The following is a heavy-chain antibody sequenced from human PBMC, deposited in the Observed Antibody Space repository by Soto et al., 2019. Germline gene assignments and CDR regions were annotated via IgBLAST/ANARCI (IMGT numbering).Heavy chain of an antibody. J-gene: IGHJ4*02. D-gene: IGHD6-19*01. Sequence: QVQLQESDPGLVKPSETLSLTCTVSGGSVSSGSYYCSWIRQPPGKGLEWIGYIYYSGSTNYNPSLKSRVTISVDTSKNQFSLKLNSVTAADTAVYYCASYSSGWYDVSYWGQGTLVTVSS. V-gene: IGHV4-61*01. CDR3: ASYSSGWYDVSY. CDR1: GGSVSSGSYY. CDR2: IYYSGST.